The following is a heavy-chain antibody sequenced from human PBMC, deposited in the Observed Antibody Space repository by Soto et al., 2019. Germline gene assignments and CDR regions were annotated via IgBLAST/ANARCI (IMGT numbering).Heavy chain of an antibody. V-gene: IGHV1-8*01. CDR3: ARDIGPALDWLGP. CDR2: MNPKSGQT. J-gene: IGHJ5*02. D-gene: IGHD5-18*01. CDR1: GYSFSSYD. Sequence: ASVKVSCKASGYSFSSYDINWVRQASGQGLEWMGWMNPKSGQTGYAPRFQGRVTMTGNTSINTAYMELSSLRSEDTAVYYCARDIGPALDWLGPWGQGTLVTVYS.